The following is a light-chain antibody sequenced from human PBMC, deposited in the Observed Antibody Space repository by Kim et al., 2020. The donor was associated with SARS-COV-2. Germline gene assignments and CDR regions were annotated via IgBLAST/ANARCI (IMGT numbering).Light chain of an antibody. CDR1: QDIGNQ. CDR3: QQYGNYPPT. CDR2: AAS. V-gene: IGKV1-16*01. J-gene: IGKJ1*01. Sequence: SVADRVTITCRASQDIGNQLAWYQHKPGQAPRSLIFAASSLQSGVPSRFSGSGSGRDFTLTISNLQPEDFASYYCQQYGNYPPTFGQGTKVDIK.